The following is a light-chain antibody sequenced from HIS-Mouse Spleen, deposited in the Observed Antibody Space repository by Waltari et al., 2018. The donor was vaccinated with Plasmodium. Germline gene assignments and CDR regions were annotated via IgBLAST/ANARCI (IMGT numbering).Light chain of an antibody. J-gene: IGLJ1*01. CDR2: DVS. V-gene: IGLV2-14*03. CDR1: SSDVGGFKY. Sequence: QSALTQPASVSGSPGQSITISCTGTSSDVGGFKYVSWYQPHPGKDPKLMMYDVSNRPSGGSNRFSVSNSGNTASLTISGLQAEDEADYYCISYTSSSTYGFGTGTKVTVL. CDR3: ISYTSSSTYG.